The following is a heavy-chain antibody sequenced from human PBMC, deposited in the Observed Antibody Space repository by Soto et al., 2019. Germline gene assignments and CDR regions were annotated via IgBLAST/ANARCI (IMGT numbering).Heavy chain of an antibody. CDR2: ISGSGGST. D-gene: IGHD2-2*01. CDR1: GFTFSSYA. Sequence: EVQLLESGGGLVQPGGSLRLSCAASGFTFSSYAMSWVRQAPGKGLEWVSAISGSGGSTYYADSVKGRFTISRDNSKNTLYLQMNSLRAEDTAVYYCAKVLRDIVVVPAAQDYYYYYGMDVWGQGTTVTVSS. J-gene: IGHJ6*02. V-gene: IGHV3-23*01. CDR3: AKVLRDIVVVPAAQDYYYYYGMDV.